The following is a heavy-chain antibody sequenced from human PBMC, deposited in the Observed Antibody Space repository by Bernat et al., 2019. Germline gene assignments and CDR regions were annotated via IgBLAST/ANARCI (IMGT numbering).Heavy chain of an antibody. D-gene: IGHD6-13*01. V-gene: IGHV5-10-1*03. CDR2: IDPSDSYT. J-gene: IGHJ3*02. Sequence: EVQLVQSGAEVKKPGESLRISCKGSGYSFTSYWISWVRQMPGKGLEWMGRIDPSDSYTNYSPSFQGHVTISADKSISTAYLQWSSLKASDTAMYYCARGAKYSSSWYGDAFDIWGQGTMVTVSS. CDR3: ARGAKYSSSWYGDAFDI. CDR1: GYSFTSYW.